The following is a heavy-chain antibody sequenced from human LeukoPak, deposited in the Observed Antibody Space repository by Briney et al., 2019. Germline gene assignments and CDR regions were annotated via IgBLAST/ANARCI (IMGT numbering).Heavy chain of an antibody. J-gene: IGHJ4*02. V-gene: IGHV3-21*04. D-gene: IGHD6-6*01. CDR1: GFTFSSYS. CDR3: AKGGEQLVVPYYFDY. CDR2: ISSSSSYI. Sequence: PGGSLRLSCAASGFTFSSYSMNWVRQAPGKGLEWVSSISSSSSYIYYADSVKGRFTISRDNSKNTLYLQMNSLRAEDTAVYYCAKGGEQLVVPYYFDYWGQGTLVTVSS.